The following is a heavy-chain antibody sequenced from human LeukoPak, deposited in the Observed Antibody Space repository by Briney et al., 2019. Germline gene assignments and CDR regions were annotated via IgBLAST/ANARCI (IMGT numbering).Heavy chain of an antibody. CDR2: INHSGST. CDR1: GGSFSGYY. D-gene: IGHD2-15*01. CDR3: ARGPLVVAQPPFDY. Sequence: SETLSLTCAVYGGSFSGYYWSWIRQPPRKGLEWIGEINHSGSTNYNPSLKSRVTISVDMSKNQFSLKLSSVTAADTAVYYCARGPLVVAQPPFDYWGQGTLVTVSS. J-gene: IGHJ4*02. V-gene: IGHV4-34*01.